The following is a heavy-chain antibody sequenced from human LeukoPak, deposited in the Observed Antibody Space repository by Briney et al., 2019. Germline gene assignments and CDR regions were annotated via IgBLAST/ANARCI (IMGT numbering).Heavy chain of an antibody. J-gene: IGHJ4*02. V-gene: IGHV3-53*01. CDR3: AKSPRQMEDRPSSLAS. CDR2: IYSSGTT. Sequence: PGGSLRLSCVASGFTVSSNYMSWVRQAPGKGLEWVSVIYSSGTTYYADSVKGRFTISRDNSKNTLYLQMNSLRAEDTAVYYCAKSPRQMEDRPSSLASWGQGTLSTVS. CDR1: GFTVSSNY. D-gene: IGHD1-1*01.